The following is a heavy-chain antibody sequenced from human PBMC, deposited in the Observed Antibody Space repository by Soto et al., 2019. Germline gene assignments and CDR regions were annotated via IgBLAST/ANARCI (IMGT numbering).Heavy chain of an antibody. J-gene: IGHJ6*02. Sequence: QITLKESGPTLVKPTQTLTLTCTFSGLSLRTTGVGVGWVRQPPGKALEWLALLYWDDDKRYSPSLKSRLTITRGFSEKQVVLKMTNIDPVGNATIYCVDSRCGGGWLQIFSAPDDYGLDVWGQGTTVTVSS. V-gene: IGHV2-5*02. CDR2: LYWDDDK. CDR3: VDSRCGGGWLQIFSAPDDYGLDV. D-gene: IGHD2-21*02. CDR1: GLSLRTTGVG.